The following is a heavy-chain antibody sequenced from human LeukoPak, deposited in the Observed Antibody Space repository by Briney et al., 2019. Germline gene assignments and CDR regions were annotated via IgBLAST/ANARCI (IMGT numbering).Heavy chain of an antibody. V-gene: IGHV4-59*01. D-gene: IGHD5-12*01. CDR3: ARGFNSGYDYFDY. CDR2: IYYSGST. CDR1: GGSISSYY. Sequence: SETLSLTCTVSGGSISSYYWSWIRQPPGKGLEWIGYIYYSGSTNYNPSLKSRVTISVDTSKNQFSLKLSSVTAADTAVYYCARGFNSGYDYFDYWGQGTLVTVSS. J-gene: IGHJ4*02.